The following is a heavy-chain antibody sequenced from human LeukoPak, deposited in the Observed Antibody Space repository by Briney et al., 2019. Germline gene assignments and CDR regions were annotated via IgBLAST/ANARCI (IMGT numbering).Heavy chain of an antibody. D-gene: IGHD5-18*01. J-gene: IGHJ4*02. V-gene: IGHV3-23*01. CDR3: AKVKAESGYSYGQFDY. Sequence: GGSLRLSCAASGFTFSSYAMSWVRQAPGTGLEWVSAISGSGGSTYYADSVKGRFTIPRDNSKNTLYLQMNSLRAEDTAVYYCAKVKAESGYSYGQFDYWGQGTLVTVSS. CDR1: GFTFSSYA. CDR2: ISGSGGST.